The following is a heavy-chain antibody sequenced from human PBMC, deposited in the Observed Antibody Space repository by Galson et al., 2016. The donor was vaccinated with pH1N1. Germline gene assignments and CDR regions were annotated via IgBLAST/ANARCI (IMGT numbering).Heavy chain of an antibody. J-gene: IGHJ5*02. CDR3: ATDHTSRP. CDR2: IGPYIGNT. D-gene: IGHD1-14*01. Sequence: SVKVSCKASGYSFSAYGIHWVRQAPGQGLEWLGWIGPYIGNTDYAQNFLGRVTLTSDTSTSTAYMELRSLRADDTAVYFCATDHTSRPWGQGALVTVSS. CDR1: GYSFSAYG. V-gene: IGHV1-18*01.